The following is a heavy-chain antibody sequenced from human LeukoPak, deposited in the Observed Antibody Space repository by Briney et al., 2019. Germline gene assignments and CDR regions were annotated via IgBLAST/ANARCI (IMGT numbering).Heavy chain of an antibody. CDR1: GFTFSSYW. J-gene: IGHJ6*03. CDR3: ARERIGYCSRTSCYLERYYYYMDV. D-gene: IGHD2-2*01. V-gene: IGHV3-7*01. CDR2: IKQDGSEK. Sequence: GGSLRLSCAASGFTFSSYWMSWVRQAPGKGLEWVANIKQDGSEKYYVDSVKGRFTISRDNAKNSLYLQMNSLRAEDTAVYYCARERIGYCSRTSCYLERYYYYMDVWGKGTTVTVSS.